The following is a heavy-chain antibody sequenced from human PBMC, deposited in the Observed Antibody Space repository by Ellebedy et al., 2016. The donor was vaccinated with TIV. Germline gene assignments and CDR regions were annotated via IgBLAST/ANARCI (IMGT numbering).Heavy chain of an antibody. Sequence: GGSLRLSCAASGFTFSSYAMHWVRQAPGKGLEWVAVISYDGSNKYYADSVKGRFTISRDNSKNTLYLQMNSLRTEDTAVYYCARDLNDAGQHINHPDYWGQGTLVTVSS. CDR3: ARDLNDAGQHINHPDY. J-gene: IGHJ4*02. D-gene: IGHD2-21*01. CDR2: ISYDGSNK. V-gene: IGHV3-30-3*01. CDR1: GFTFSSYA.